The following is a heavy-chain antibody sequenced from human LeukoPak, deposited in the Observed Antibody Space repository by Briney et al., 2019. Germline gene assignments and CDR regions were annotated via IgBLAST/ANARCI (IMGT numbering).Heavy chain of an antibody. CDR3: ARGGSYLYCGGDCYFSY. D-gene: IGHD2-21*02. J-gene: IGHJ4*02. Sequence: ASVKVSCKASGYTFTSYGISWVRQAPGQGLAWMGWISAYNGNTNYAQKLQGRVTMTTDTSTSTAYMELRSLRSDDTAVYYCARGGSYLYCGGDCYFSYWGQGTLVTVSS. CDR1: GYTFTSYG. CDR2: ISAYNGNT. V-gene: IGHV1-18*01.